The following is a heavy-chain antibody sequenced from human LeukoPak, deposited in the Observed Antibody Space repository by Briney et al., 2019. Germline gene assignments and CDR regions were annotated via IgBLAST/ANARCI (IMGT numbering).Heavy chain of an antibody. D-gene: IGHD2-2*01. CDR3: ARGDIVVVPAAGLDYYYYTDV. V-gene: IGHV1-69*05. J-gene: IGHJ6*03. CDR2: IIPIFGTA. CDR1: GGTFSSYA. Sequence: SVKVSCKASGGTFSSYAISWVRQAPGQGLEWMGGIIPIFGTANYAQKFQGRVTITTDESTSTAYMELSSLRSEDTAVYYCARGDIVVVPAAGLDYYYYTDVWGKGTTVTVSS.